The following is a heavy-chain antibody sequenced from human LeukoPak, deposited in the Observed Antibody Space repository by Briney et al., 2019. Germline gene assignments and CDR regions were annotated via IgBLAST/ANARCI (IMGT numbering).Heavy chain of an antibody. V-gene: IGHV4-34*01. D-gene: IGHD5-24*01. Sequence: SETLSLTCAVYGGSFSGYYWSWIRQPPGKGLEWIGEINHSGSTNYNPSLKSRVTISVDTSKNQFSLKLSSVTAADTAVYYCARRRDRNWFDPWGQGTLVTVSS. CDR2: INHSGST. J-gene: IGHJ5*02. CDR1: GGSFSGYY. CDR3: ARRRDRNWFDP.